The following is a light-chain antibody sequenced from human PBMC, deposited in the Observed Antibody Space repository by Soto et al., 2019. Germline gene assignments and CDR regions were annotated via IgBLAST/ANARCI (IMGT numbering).Light chain of an antibody. Sequence: QSVLTQPASVSGSPGQSITISCTGTSSDVGGYNYVSWYQQYPGKVPKLIIYDVSQRPSGVPDRFSASKSDNTASLTISGLQAEDEADYYCCSYAGSSTLFGGGTKLTVL. CDR2: DVS. J-gene: IGLJ2*01. CDR3: CSYAGSSTL. CDR1: SSDVGGYNY. V-gene: IGLV2-11*01.